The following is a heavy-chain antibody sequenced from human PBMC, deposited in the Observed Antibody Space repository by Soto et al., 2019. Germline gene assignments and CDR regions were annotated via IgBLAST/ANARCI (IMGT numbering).Heavy chain of an antibody. Sequence: SGTSALTFTLPDSSFSNYYWTGIAQPPAKGLEWIGYVYLNGNTNYNPSPKRRVSISIDTYKNQISLTLNSVAAADKAVYYCASVTFGGVVLDHWGKGTLVTVSS. J-gene: IGHJ4*02. CDR3: ASVTFGGVVLDH. CDR2: VYLNGNT. CDR1: DSSFSNYY. D-gene: IGHD3-16*01. V-gene: IGHV4-59*07.